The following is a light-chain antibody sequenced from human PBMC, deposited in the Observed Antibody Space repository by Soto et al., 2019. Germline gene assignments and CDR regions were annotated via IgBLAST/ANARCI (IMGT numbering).Light chain of an antibody. CDR2: GAS. CDR3: QQYKTWPPIT. V-gene: IGKV3-15*01. CDR1: QTVPTR. J-gene: IGKJ5*01. Sequence: EIVMARCSGTLADSPVEGVTLSCRASQTVPTRIAWYQQKPGQAPSLLIYGASTRATGVPDRFSGTGSGTEFTLTISSLKSEDYAVYYCQQYKTWPPITFGQGTRLEIK.